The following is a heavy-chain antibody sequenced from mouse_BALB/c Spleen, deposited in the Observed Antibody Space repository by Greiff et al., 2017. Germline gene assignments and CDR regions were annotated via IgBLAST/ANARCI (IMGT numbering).Heavy chain of an antibody. V-gene: IGHV7-3*02. D-gene: IGHD2-2*01. CDR2: IRNKANGYTT. CDR1: GFTFTDYY. CDR3: ARDIAGYYWYFDV. J-gene: IGHJ1*01. Sequence: EVHLVESGGGLVQPGGSLRLSCATSGFTFTDYYMSWVRQPPGKALEWLGFIRNKANGYTTEYSASVKGRFTISRDNSQSILYLQMNTLRAEDSATYYCARDIAGYYWYFDVWGAGTTVTVSS.